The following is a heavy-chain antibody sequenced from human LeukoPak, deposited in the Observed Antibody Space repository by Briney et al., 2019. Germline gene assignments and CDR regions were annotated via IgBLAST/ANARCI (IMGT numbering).Heavy chain of an antibody. V-gene: IGHV3-49*04. CDR1: GFTFGDYA. D-gene: IGHD4-17*01. Sequence: PGRSLRLSCTASGFTFGDYAMSWVRQAPGKGLEWVGFIRSKAYGGTTEYAASVKGRFTISRDDSKSIAYLQMNSLETEDTAVYYCTKNLRRLDYWGQGTLVTVSS. J-gene: IGHJ4*02. CDR3: TKNLRRLDY. CDR2: IRSKAYGGTT.